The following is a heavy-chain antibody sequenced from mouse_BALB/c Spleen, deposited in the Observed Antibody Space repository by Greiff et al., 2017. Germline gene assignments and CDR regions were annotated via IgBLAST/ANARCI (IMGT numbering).Heavy chain of an antibody. D-gene: IGHD2-14*01. CDR3: ARHGEYRYDYFDY. V-gene: IGHV5-6*01. CDR1: GFTFSSYG. Sequence: EVQGVESGGDLVKPGGSLKLSCAASGFTFSSYGMSWVRQTPDKRLEWVATISSGGSYTYYPDSVKGRFTISRDNAKNTLYLQMSSLKSEDTAMYYCARHGEYRYDYFDYWGQGTTLTVSS. CDR2: ISSGGSYT. J-gene: IGHJ2*01.